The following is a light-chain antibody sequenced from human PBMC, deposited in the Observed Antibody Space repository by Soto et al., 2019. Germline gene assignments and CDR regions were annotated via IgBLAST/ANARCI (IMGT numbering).Light chain of an antibody. CDR3: QQYGSSPWT. J-gene: IGKJ1*01. V-gene: IGKV3-20*01. CDR1: QSVSSND. Sequence: EIVLTQSPGTLSLSPGDRATLSCRASQSVSSNDLAWYQQKPCQAPRPLISGASSRASGIPDRFSGSGAGTDFTLTISRLESEDFAVYYCQQYGSSPWTFGQGTKVEIK. CDR2: GAS.